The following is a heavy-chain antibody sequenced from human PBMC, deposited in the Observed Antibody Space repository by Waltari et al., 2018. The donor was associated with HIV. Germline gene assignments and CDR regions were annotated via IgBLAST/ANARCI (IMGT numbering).Heavy chain of an antibody. J-gene: IGHJ5*02. D-gene: IGHD1-26*01. Sequence: EVHLVESGGGLVKRGGSLRLSCAASGLSFRSYSLNWVRQAQGKGLEWVSSISSSSNFIYYADSVKGRFTISRDNAKNSLYLQMNSLRAEDTAVYYCARDGGSPPNRWFDPWGQGTLVTVSS. CDR1: GLSFRSYS. CDR2: ISSSSNFI. V-gene: IGHV3-21*01. CDR3: ARDGGSPPNRWFDP.